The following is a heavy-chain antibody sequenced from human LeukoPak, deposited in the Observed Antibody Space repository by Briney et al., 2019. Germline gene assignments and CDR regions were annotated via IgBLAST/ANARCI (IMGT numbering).Heavy chain of an antibody. V-gene: IGHV3-9*01. CDR2: ISWNSGSI. CDR1: GFTFDDYA. J-gene: IGHJ3*02. D-gene: IGHD5-12*01. CDR3: AKNMQAWIPYAFGI. Sequence: PGGSLRLSCAASGFTFDDYAMHWVRQAPGKGLEWVSGISWNSGSIGYADSVKGRFTISRDNAKNSLYLQMNSLRAEDTALYYCAKNMQAWIPYAFGIWGQGTMVTVSS.